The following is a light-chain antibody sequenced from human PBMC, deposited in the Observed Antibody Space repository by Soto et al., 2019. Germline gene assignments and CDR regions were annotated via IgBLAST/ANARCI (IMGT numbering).Light chain of an antibody. CDR3: QQHYSLPKT. CDR1: HTVLYSSNNKNY. CDR2: WAS. Sequence: IVMTQSPDSLTVSLGERATINCKSNHTVLYSSNNKNYLTWYQQNAGQPPKLLIYWASTRESGVPDRFSGSGSGTDFTLTISSLKAEDVAVYYCQQHYSLPKTFGQGTKVEIQ. V-gene: IGKV4-1*01. J-gene: IGKJ1*01.